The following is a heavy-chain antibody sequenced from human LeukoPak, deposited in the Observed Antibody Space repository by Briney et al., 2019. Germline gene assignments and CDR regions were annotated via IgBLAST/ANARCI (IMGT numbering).Heavy chain of an antibody. CDR1: GCSFTSYW. CDR2: IYPGDSDT. CDR3: ARHGTAHYYYMDV. V-gene: IGHV5-51*01. J-gene: IGHJ6*03. D-gene: IGHD1-26*01. Sequence: GESLKISCKGSGCSFTSYWIGWVRQMPGKGLEWMGIIYPGDSDTRYSPSFQGQVTISADKSISTAYLQWSSLKASDTAMYYCARHGTAHYYYMDVWGKGATVTVSS.